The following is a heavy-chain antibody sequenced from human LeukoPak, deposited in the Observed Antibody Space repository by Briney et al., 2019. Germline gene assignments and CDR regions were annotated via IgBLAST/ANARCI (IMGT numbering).Heavy chain of an antibody. D-gene: IGHD1-26*01. CDR2: ISAYNGNT. CDR3: ARDIAAVGSYYYYMDV. CDR1: GYTFTSYG. V-gene: IGHV1-18*01. Sequence: VKVSCKASGYTFTSYGISWVRQAPGQGLEWMGWISAYNGNTNYAQKLQGRVTMTTDTSTSTAYMELRSLRSDDTAVYYCARDIAAVGSYYYYMDVWGKGTTVTVSS. J-gene: IGHJ6*03.